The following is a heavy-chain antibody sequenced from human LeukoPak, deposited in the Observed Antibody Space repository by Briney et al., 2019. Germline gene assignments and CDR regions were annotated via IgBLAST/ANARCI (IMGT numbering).Heavy chain of an antibody. V-gene: IGHV3-11*04. CDR2: MNSACNNI. CDR3: ATSRVFDY. J-gene: IGHJ4*02. CDR1: GFTFSDYF. Sequence: GGSLRLSCVASGFTFSDYFMSWIRQAPGEGLERLYFMNSACNNIYYADSVKGRFTISRDNSKEPLYLEMNSLRVEDTAIYYCATSRVFDYWGQGTLVAVSS.